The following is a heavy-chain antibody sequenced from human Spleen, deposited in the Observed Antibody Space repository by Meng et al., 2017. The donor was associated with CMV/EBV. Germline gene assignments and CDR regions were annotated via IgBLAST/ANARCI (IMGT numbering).Heavy chain of an antibody. CDR3: AKGGVAATKWFDP. D-gene: IGHD6-13*01. Sequence: GESLKISCAASRFTFSAYGMHWVRQAPGKGLEWVAFIQYDGSAEYYADSVKGRFSISRDNSKNTLYLKMNSLRPEDTAVYYCAKGGVAATKWFDPWGQGTLVTVSS. V-gene: IGHV3-30*02. CDR2: IQYDGSAE. CDR1: RFTFSAYG. J-gene: IGHJ5*02.